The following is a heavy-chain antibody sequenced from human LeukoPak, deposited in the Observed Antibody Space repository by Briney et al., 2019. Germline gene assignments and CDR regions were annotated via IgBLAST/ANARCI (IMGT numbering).Heavy chain of an antibody. V-gene: IGHV3-23*01. CDR2: ISGSGGTT. D-gene: IGHD3-10*01. J-gene: IGHJ3*02. Sequence: PGGSLRLSCAASGFTFSNYAMSWVRQAPGKGLEWVSTISGSGGTTYYADSVKGRFTISRDNSKNTLYLQMNGLRAEDTAVYYCAKEGSMKGAFDIWGQGTMVTVSS. CDR1: GFTFSNYA. CDR3: AKEGSMKGAFDI.